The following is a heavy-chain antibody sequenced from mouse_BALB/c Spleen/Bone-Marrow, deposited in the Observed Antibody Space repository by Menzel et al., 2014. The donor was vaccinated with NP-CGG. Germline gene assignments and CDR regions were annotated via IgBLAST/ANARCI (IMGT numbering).Heavy chain of an antibody. V-gene: IGHV2-9*02. Sequence: VKLVESGPGLVAPSQSLSITCTVSGFSLTSYGVHWVRQPPGKGLEWLGVIWAGGSTNYNSALMSRLSISKDNSKSQVFLKMNSLQTDDTAMYYCARDHYGNYGGSFFAYWGQGTQVTVSA. J-gene: IGHJ3*01. CDR1: GFSLTSYG. D-gene: IGHD2-1*01. CDR3: ARDHYGNYGGSFFAY. CDR2: IWAGGST.